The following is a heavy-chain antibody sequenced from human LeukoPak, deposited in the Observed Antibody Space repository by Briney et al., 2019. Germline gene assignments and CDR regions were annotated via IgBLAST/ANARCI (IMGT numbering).Heavy chain of an antibody. CDR3: ARPLESYYYMDV. J-gene: IGHJ6*03. CDR2: ISSKNVI. Sequence: AGGSLRLSCAASGFTFSRYSMNWVRQAPGKGLEWVSYISSKNVIYYADSVEGRFTISRDNAKNSLYLQMNSLRAEDTAVYYCARPLESYYYMDVWGKGTTVTVSS. V-gene: IGHV3-48*04. D-gene: IGHD3-3*01. CDR1: GFTFSRYS.